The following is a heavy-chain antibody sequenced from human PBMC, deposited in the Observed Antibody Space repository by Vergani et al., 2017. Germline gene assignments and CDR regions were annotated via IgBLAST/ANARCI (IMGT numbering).Heavy chain of an antibody. D-gene: IGHD3-10*01. Sequence: EVQLVESGGGLVQPGGSLRLSCAASGFTFSDHYMDWVRQAPGKGLEWVGRTRNKANSYTTEYAASVKGRFTISRDDSKNSLYLQMNSLRAEDTAVYYCARSGSFPDAFDIWGQGTMVTVSS. CDR2: TRNKANSYTT. CDR1: GFTFSDHY. J-gene: IGHJ3*02. CDR3: ARSGSFPDAFDI. V-gene: IGHV3-72*01.